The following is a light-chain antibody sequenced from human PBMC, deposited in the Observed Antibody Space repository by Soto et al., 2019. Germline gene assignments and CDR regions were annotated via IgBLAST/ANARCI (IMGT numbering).Light chain of an antibody. J-gene: IGKJ1*01. Sequence: EIVLTQSPGTLSLSPGEGATLSCRASQSVSNNYLAWYQQKPGQAPRLLIYGASNRATGIPDRFSGSGSGTDFTLTISSLQPDDFATYYCQQYNSYSWTFGQGTKVDIK. CDR1: QSVSNNY. CDR2: GAS. V-gene: IGKV3-20*01. CDR3: QQYNSYSWT.